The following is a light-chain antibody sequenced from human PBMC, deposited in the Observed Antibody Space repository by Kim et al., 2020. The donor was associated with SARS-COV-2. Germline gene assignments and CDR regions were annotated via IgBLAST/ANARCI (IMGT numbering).Light chain of an antibody. J-gene: IGKJ5*01. V-gene: IGKV1-17*01. CDR1: QDIGND. Sequence: ALVGTKGTIPCRASQDIGNDVGWDQQKPGRAPKRLLYGASNLRSGVPTMYSGSGSETELNLTIISLQPEDFACYFCLQLGPYPIAIRQGTRLEIK. CDR3: LQLGPYPIA. CDR2: GAS.